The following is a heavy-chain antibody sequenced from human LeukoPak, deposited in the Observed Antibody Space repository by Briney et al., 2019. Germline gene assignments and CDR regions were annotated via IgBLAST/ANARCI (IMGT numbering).Heavy chain of an antibody. D-gene: IGHD4-17*01. CDR1: GFTFSTYS. V-gene: IGHV3-21*01. Sequence: GGSLRLSCAASGFTFSTYSMNWVRQAPGKGLEWVSSISSGSSYISYADSAKGRFTVSRDNAKNSLYLQMNSLRAEDTAVYYCASIYGDHAVDFWGQGTLVTVSS. CDR3: ASIYGDHAVDF. J-gene: IGHJ4*02. CDR2: ISSGSSYI.